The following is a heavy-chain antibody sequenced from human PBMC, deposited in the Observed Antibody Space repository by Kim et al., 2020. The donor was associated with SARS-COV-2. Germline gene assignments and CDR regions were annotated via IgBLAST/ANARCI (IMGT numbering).Heavy chain of an antibody. D-gene: IGHD3-22*01. J-gene: IGHJ2*01. CDR3: ARAYGGKYDSSGYSPMGWYFDL. V-gene: IGHV4-4*02. CDR1: GGSISSSNW. CDR2: IYHSGST. Sequence: SETLSLTCAVSGGSISSSNWWSWLRQPPGKGLEWVGDIYHSGSTNYNPSLKSRVTISVDKSKNDFSLKLSSVTAADTAVYYCARAYGGKYDSSGYSPMGWYFDLWGRGTLVTVSS.